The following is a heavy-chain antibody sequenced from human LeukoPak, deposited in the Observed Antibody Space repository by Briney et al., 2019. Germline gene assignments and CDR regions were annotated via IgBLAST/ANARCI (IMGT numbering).Heavy chain of an antibody. V-gene: IGHV4-34*01. D-gene: IGHD2-15*01. Sequence: PSETLSLTCAVYGGSFSGYYWSWIRQPPGKGLEWIGEINHSGSTNYNPSLKSRVTISVDTSKNQFSLKLSSVTAADTAVYYCARGPRMPDIVVVAATRAFGIWGQGTMVTVSS. CDR2: INHSGST. CDR1: GGSFSGYY. CDR3: ARGPRMPDIVVVAATRAFGI. J-gene: IGHJ3*02.